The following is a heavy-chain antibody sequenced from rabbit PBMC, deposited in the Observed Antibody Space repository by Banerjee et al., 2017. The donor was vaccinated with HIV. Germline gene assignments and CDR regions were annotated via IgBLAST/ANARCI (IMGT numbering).Heavy chain of an antibody. Sequence: QEQLVESGGGLVQPGGSLKLSCKASGFDFSSYWICWVRQAPGKGLEWIGCIYTGSGSTYYASWAKGRFTISKTSSTTVTLQMTSLTAADTATYFCARGVYNYVYALWGPGTLVTVS. V-gene: IGHV1S45*01. CDR1: GFDFSSYW. J-gene: IGHJ4*01. CDR2: IYTGSGST. D-gene: IGHD6-1*01. CDR3: ARGVYNYVYAL.